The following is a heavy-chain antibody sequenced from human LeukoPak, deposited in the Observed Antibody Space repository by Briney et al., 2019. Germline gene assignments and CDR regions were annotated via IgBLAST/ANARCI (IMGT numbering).Heavy chain of an antibody. J-gene: IGHJ2*01. V-gene: IGHV4-39*01. CDR3: AKGLPRNWYFDL. CDR1: GGSISSSSYY. D-gene: IGHD5-12*01. Sequence: PSETLSLTCTVSGGSISSSSYYWGWIRQPPGKGLEWIGSIYYSGSTYYNPSLKSRVTISVDTSKNQFSLKLSSVTAADTAVYYCAKGLPRNWYFDLWGRGTLVTVSS. CDR2: IYYSGST.